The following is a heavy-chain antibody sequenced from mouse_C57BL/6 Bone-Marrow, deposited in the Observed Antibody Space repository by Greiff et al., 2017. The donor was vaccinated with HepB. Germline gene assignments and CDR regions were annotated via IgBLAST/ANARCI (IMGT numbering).Heavy chain of an antibody. CDR2: ISNGGGST. CDR3: ARRGTTVVAPYFDY. V-gene: IGHV5-12*01. J-gene: IGHJ2*01. CDR1: GFTFSDYY. Sequence: EVKLVESGGGLVQPGGSLKLSCAASGFTFSDYYMYWVRQTPEKRLEWVAYISNGGGSTYYPDTVKGRFTISRDNAKNTLYLQMSRLKSEDTAMYYCARRGTTVVAPYFDYWGQGTTLTVSS. D-gene: IGHD1-1*01.